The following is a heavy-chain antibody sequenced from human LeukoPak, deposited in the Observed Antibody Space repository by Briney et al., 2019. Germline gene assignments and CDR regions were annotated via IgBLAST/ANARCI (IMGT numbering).Heavy chain of an antibody. D-gene: IGHD1-1*01. CDR2: INSDGSST. CDR1: GFTFSSYW. Sequence: GGSLRLSCAASGFTFSSYWMHWVRQAPGKGLVWVSRINSDGSSTRYADSVKGRFTISRDNAKNTLYLQMNSLRAEDTAVYYCARDPGTGPIDYWGQGTLVTVSS. V-gene: IGHV3-74*01. J-gene: IGHJ4*02. CDR3: ARDPGTGPIDY.